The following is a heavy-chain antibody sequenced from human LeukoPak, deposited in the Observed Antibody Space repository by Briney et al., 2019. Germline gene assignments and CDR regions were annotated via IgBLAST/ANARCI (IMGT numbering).Heavy chain of an antibody. CDR1: GGSFSGYY. CDR3: ARGSWGRFTMVRGAHNWFDP. Sequence: PSETLSLTCAVYGGSFSGYYWSWIRQPPGKGLEWIGEIYHSGSTNYNPSLTSRVTISVDTSKNQFSLKLSSVSPADTAVYYCARGSWGRFTMVRGAHNWFDPWGQGTLVTVSS. CDR2: IYHSGST. J-gene: IGHJ5*02. D-gene: IGHD3-10*01. V-gene: IGHV4-34*01.